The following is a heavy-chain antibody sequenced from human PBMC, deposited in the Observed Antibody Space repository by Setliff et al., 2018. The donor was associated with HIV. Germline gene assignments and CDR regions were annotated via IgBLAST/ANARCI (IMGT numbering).Heavy chain of an antibody. J-gene: IGHJ6*02. CDR2: IYYSGST. D-gene: IGHD2-2*03. Sequence: SETLSLTCTVSGGSISSYYWSWIRQPPGKGLEWIGYIYYSGSTNYNPSLESRVSISVDTSKNQFSLKVRSLTAADTGVYYCAVGYAYYYGMDVWGQGTTVTVSS. CDR1: GGSISSYY. CDR3: AVGYAYYYGMDV. V-gene: IGHV4-59*12.